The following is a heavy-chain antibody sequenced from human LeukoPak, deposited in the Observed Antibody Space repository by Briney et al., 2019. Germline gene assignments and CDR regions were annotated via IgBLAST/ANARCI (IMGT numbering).Heavy chain of an antibody. CDR2: INHSGST. V-gene: IGHV4-34*01. CDR1: SGSFSNYY. Sequence: LETLSLTCAVYSGSFSNYYWTWIRQPPEKGLEWIGEINHSGSTNYNPSLKSRVTMSVDTSKNHFSLKLNSVTAADTDMYHCARGTPKYQPNCFDPWGQGTLVTVSS. CDR3: ARGTPKYQPNCFDP. J-gene: IGHJ5*02. D-gene: IGHD2-2*01.